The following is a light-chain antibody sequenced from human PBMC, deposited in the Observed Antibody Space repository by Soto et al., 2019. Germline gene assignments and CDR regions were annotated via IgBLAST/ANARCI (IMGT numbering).Light chain of an antibody. CDR1: SSDVGGDNR. CDR3: SLYTSSSTYV. J-gene: IGLJ1*01. Sequence: QSALTQSPSVSGSPGQSVTISCTGTSSDVGGDNRVSWYQQPPGTAPKLIIYEVSNRPSGVPDRFSGSKSGNTASLTISGLQAEDEADYFCSLYTSSSTYVFGTGTKVTVL. CDR2: EVS. V-gene: IGLV2-18*01.